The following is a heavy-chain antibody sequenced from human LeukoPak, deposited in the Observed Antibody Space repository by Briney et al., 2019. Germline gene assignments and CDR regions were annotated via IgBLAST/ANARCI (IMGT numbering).Heavy chain of an antibody. CDR3: ARDQEGFDY. CDR2: IYPRDGST. V-gene: IGHV1-46*01. J-gene: IGHJ4*02. Sequence: GASVKVSCKASGYTFTSNYIHWVRQAPGQGLEWMGMIYPRDGSTSYAQKFQRRVTVTRDTSTSTGHMELSGLRSEETAVYYCARDQEGFDYWGQGTLVTVSS. CDR1: GYTFTSNY.